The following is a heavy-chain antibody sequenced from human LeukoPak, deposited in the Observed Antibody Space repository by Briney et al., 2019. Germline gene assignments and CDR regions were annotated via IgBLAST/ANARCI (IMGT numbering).Heavy chain of an antibody. CDR1: GFTFDDYA. V-gene: IGHV3-9*01. D-gene: IGHD3-10*01. CDR3: AKTPSSYGSGSYLFDY. Sequence: GGSLRLSCAASGFTFDDYAMHWVRQAPGKGLEWVSGISWNSGSIGYADSVKGRFTISRDNAKNSLYLQMNSLRAEDTALYYCAKTPSSYGSGSYLFDYWGQGTLVTVSS. CDR2: ISWNSGSI. J-gene: IGHJ4*02.